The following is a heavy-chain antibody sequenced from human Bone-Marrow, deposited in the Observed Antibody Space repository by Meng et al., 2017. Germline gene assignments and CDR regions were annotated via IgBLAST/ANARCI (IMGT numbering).Heavy chain of an antibody. V-gene: IGHV6-1*01. CDR2: TYYKSKWSN. CDR3: ASSIDYGDYYFDF. CDR1: GDSVSSNSAA. D-gene: IGHD4-17*01. Sequence: VQLQQSGPGLLKPPQALSLTCSMSGDSVSSNSAAWNWIRQSPSRGLEWLGRTYYKSKWSNNYAVSVKSRITINPDTSKNQFSLQLNSVTPEDTAVYYCASSIDYGDYYFDFWGQGTLVTVSS. J-gene: IGHJ4*02.